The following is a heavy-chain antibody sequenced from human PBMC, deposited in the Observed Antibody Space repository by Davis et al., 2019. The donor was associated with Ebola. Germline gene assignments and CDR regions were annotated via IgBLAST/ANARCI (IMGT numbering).Heavy chain of an antibody. CDR1: GCTFTSYG. J-gene: IGHJ5*02. V-gene: IGHV1-18*01. Sequence: ASVKVSCKASGCTFTSYGISWVRQAPGQGLEWMGWISAYNGNTNYTQKLQGRVTMTTDTSTSTAYMELRSLRSDDTAVYYCARDLQWLDPNWFDPWGQGTLVTVSS. D-gene: IGHD6-19*01. CDR3: ARDLQWLDPNWFDP. CDR2: ISAYNGNT.